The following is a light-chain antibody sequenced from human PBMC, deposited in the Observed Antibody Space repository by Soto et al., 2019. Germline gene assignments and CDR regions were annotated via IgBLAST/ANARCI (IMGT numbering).Light chain of an antibody. J-gene: IGKJ1*01. V-gene: IGKV1-9*01. CDR2: SAS. CDR3: QQYNPYYPWT. CDR1: QPISNY. Sequence: DIQFTQSPSFLSASAGDRVTITCRASQPISNYVAWYQQKPGQAPGLLIYSASTLASGVPARFSGSGSWTDFSLTITALQSEDFATYYCQQYNPYYPWTFGQGTKVDIK.